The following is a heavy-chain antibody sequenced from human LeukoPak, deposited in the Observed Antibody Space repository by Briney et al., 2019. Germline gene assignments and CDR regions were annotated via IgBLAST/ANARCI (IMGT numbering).Heavy chain of an antibody. CDR1: GGSISSYY. J-gene: IGHJ4*02. Sequence: SETLSLTCTVSGGSISSYYWSWIRQPPGKGLEWIGYFYYTGSTNYNPSLKSRVTISVDTSKNQFSLKLSSVTAADTAVYYCASRTVGNQQESYFDYWGQGTLVTVSS. D-gene: IGHD7-27*01. V-gene: IGHV4-59*08. CDR3: ASRTVGNQQESYFDY. CDR2: FYYTGST.